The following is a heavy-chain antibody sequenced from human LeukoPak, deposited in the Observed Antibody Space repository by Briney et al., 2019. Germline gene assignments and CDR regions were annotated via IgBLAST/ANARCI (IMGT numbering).Heavy chain of an antibody. Sequence: SETLSLTCTVSGGSISGYFWSWIRQPAGKGLEWIGRIYDRWSTNYNPSLKSRVTMSVDTSKNQFSLNLSSVTAADTAVFYCARGHDYFDYWGQGTLVTVSS. CDR1: GGSISGYF. V-gene: IGHV4-4*07. J-gene: IGHJ4*02. CDR2: IYDRWST. CDR3: ARGHDYFDY.